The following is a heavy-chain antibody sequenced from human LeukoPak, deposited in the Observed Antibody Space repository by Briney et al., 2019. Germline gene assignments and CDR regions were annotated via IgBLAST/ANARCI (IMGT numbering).Heavy chain of an antibody. D-gene: IGHD3-10*02. CDR1: GFTFSTYA. CDR2: ISYDGSNK. J-gene: IGHJ6*04. Sequence: GRSLGLSCAASGFTFSTYAMHWVRQAPGKGLEWVAVISYDGSNKYYADSVKGRFTISRDISKNTLYLQMNSLRAEDTAMYYCSRDMSPAMDVWGKGTTVTVSS. V-gene: IGHV3-30*04. CDR3: SRDMSPAMDV.